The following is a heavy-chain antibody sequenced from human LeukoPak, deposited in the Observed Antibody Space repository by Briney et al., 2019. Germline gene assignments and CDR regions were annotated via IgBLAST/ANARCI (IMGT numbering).Heavy chain of an antibody. Sequence: PGGSLRLSCAASGFTFSSYAVSWVRQAPGKGLEWVSAISGSGGSTYYADSVKGRFTISRDNSKNTLYLQMNSLRSDDTAVYYCAREWQQLGGDYYYGMDVWGQGTTVTVSS. CDR2: ISGSGGST. D-gene: IGHD6-13*01. CDR1: GFTFSSYA. J-gene: IGHJ6*02. V-gene: IGHV3-23*01. CDR3: AREWQQLGGDYYYGMDV.